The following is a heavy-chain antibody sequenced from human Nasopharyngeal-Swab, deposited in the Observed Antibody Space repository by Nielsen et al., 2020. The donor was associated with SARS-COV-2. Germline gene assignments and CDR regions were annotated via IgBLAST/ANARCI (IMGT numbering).Heavy chain of an antibody. Sequence: SETLSLTCTLSGGSISSDYWSWIRQPPEKGLEWIGYIHYSGSTKYNPSLKSRVTISVDTSKNQFSLRLTSVTAADMAVYYCARGAQYSSGWYGDFYYYYMDVWGKGTTVTVSS. CDR2: IHYSGST. CDR1: GGSISSDY. V-gene: IGHV4-59*01. CDR3: ARGAQYSSGWYGDFYYYYMDV. J-gene: IGHJ6*03. D-gene: IGHD6-19*01.